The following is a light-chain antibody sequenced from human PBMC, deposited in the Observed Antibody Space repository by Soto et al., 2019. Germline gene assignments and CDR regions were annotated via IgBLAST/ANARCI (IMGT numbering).Light chain of an antibody. CDR3: HQYGTSPLT. V-gene: IGKV3-20*01. CDR2: DAS. J-gene: IGKJ4*01. CDR1: RALTSTY. Sequence: ETVLTQSPGTLPLSPGEGATLSCRASRALTSTYIAWYQQKPGQAPRLLIYDASTRAAGIPDRFSGSGSGTDFTLAISRLEPEDFAVYYCHQYGTSPLTFGGGTRVDVK.